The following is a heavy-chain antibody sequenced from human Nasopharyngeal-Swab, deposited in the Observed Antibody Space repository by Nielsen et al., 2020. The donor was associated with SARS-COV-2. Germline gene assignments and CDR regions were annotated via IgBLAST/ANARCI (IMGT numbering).Heavy chain of an antibody. CDR2: ISHNIGT. J-gene: IGHJ5*02. CDR3: AKEGATGWFDP. CDR1: GVSITSQY. Sequence: SETLSLTCTVSGVSITSQYWSWIRQPPGKGLEWIGYISHNIGTSYNPSLKSRVTMFMDTSKNQFSLRLTSVTAADTAVYYCAKEGATGWFDPCGQGTLDTVSS. V-gene: IGHV4-59*11.